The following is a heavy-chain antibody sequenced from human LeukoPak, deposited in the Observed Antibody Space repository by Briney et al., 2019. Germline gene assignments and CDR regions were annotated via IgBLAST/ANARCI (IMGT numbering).Heavy chain of an antibody. V-gene: IGHV3-23*01. Sequence: ETLSLTCTVSGGSISSYYWSWIRQPPGKGLEWVSAISGSGGSTYYADSVKGRFTISRDNSKNTLYLQMNSLRAEDTAVYYCAKGRRNWNHDAFDIWGQGTVVTVSS. CDR2: ISGSGGST. CDR3: AKGRRNWNHDAFDI. J-gene: IGHJ3*02. D-gene: IGHD1-1*01. CDR1: GGSISSYY.